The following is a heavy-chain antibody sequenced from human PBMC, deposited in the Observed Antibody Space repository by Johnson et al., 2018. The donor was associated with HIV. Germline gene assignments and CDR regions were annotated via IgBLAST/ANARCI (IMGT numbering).Heavy chain of an antibody. D-gene: IGHD6-19*01. Sequence: VQLVESGGGVVQPGRSLRLTCAASGFTFSDYYMSWIRQAPGQGLAWVSVLFSDGTTYYADSVKGRFTISRDNSKNTLYLQMNSLRAEDTAVYYCARVGSSGWYEMDAFDIWGQGTMVTVSS. CDR2: LFSDGTT. V-gene: IGHV3-66*01. J-gene: IGHJ3*02. CDR1: GFTFSDYY. CDR3: ARVGSSGWYEMDAFDI.